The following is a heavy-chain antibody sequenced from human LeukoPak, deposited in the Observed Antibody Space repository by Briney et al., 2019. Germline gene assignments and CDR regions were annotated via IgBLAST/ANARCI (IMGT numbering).Heavy chain of an antibody. D-gene: IGHD3-22*01. Sequence: ASVKVSCKAPGYTFTSYGISWVRQAPGQGLEWMGWISAYNGNTNYAQKLQGRVTMTTDTSTSTAYMELRSLRSDDTAVYYCARVHYYDSGNWFDPWGQGTLVTVSS. CDR3: ARVHYYDSGNWFDP. J-gene: IGHJ5*02. CDR2: ISAYNGNT. V-gene: IGHV1-18*01. CDR1: GYTFTSYG.